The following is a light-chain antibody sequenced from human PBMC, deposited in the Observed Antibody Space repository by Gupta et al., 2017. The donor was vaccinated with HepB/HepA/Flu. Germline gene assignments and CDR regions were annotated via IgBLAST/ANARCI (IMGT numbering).Light chain of an antibody. J-gene: IGLJ1*01. Sequence: QSALTQPPSTSGSPGQSVTISCTGTSSDVGGYNYVSWYQQYPGNAPNLIYYDVSKRPSGVPDRFSGYKSGNTASLTVSGLRADDDAYYYCTSYADRASCVFGTGTKLTVL. CDR1: SSDVGGYNY. CDR3: TSYADRASCV. CDR2: DVS. V-gene: IGLV2-8*01.